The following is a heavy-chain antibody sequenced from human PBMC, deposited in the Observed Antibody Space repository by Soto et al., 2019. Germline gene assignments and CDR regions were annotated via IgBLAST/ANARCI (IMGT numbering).Heavy chain of an antibody. CDR3: ARDRGYGYGPSNYLDD. CDR2: ISYEASNK. Sequence: QVQLVESGGGVVQPGRSLRLSCAASGFTFSSYAMHWVRQAPGKGLEWVAVISYEASNKYYPDSVKGRFTISRDNSKNTLYLRLNSLRAEDTSVSCCARDRGYGYGPSNYLDDWGQGTLVTVSS. J-gene: IGHJ4*02. V-gene: IGHV3-30-3*01. D-gene: IGHD5-18*01. CDR1: GFTFSSYA.